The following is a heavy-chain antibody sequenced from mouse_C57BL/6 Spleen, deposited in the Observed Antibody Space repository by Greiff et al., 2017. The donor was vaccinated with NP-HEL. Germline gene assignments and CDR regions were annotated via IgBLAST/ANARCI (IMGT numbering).Heavy chain of an antibody. J-gene: IGHJ2*01. CDR2: ISNKANGYTT. CDR3: ARYYSNYLYYFDY. Sequence: EVKLVESGGGLVQPGGSLSLSCAASGFTFTDYYMSWVRQPPGKALEWLGFISNKANGYTTEYSAYVKGRLTISRDNSQSILYLQMNALRAEDSATYDCARYYSNYLYYFDYWGQGTTLTVSS. D-gene: IGHD2-5*01. CDR1: GFTFTDYY. V-gene: IGHV7-3*01.